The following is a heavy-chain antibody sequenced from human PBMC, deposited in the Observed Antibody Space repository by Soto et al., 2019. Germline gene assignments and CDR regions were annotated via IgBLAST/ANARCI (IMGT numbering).Heavy chain of an antibody. Sequence: ASVKVSCKASGYTFTSYAMHWVRQAPGQRLEWMGWINAGNGNTKYSQKFQGRVTITRDTSASTAYMELSSLRSEDTAVYYCARGHTVTTIRGAFDIWGQGTMVTVSS. D-gene: IGHD4-17*01. CDR1: GYTFTSYA. J-gene: IGHJ3*02. V-gene: IGHV1-3*01. CDR2: INAGNGNT. CDR3: ARGHTVTTIRGAFDI.